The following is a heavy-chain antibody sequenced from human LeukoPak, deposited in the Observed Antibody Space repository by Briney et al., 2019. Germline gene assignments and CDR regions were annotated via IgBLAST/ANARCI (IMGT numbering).Heavy chain of an antibody. Sequence: GGSLRLSCAASGFTFSSYGMHWVRQAPGKGLEWVSYISSSGSTIYYADSVKGRFTISRDNAKNSLYLQMNSLRAEDTAVYYCARAPYYYGSGSYGGYWGQGTLVTVSS. D-gene: IGHD3-10*01. V-gene: IGHV3-48*04. J-gene: IGHJ4*02. CDR1: GFTFSSYG. CDR2: ISSSGSTI. CDR3: ARAPYYYGSGSYGGY.